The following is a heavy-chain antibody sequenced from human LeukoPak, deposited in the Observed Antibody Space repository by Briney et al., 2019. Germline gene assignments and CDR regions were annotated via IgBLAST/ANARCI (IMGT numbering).Heavy chain of an antibody. Sequence: PSETLSLTCTFSGGSITSYYWSWIRQPAGKGLEWIGRIYTSGSTNYIPSLKSRLTISVDTSKNQFSLRLSSVTAADTAVYYCARDAWFGAGRTFAYWGQGTLVTVSS. CDR2: IYTSGST. J-gene: IGHJ4*02. CDR3: ARDAWFGAGRTFAY. CDR1: GGSITSYY. D-gene: IGHD3-10*01. V-gene: IGHV4-4*07.